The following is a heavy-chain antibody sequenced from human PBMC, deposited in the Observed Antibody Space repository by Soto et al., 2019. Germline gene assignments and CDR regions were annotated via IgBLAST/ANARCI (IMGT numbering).Heavy chain of an antibody. CDR2: IWYDGSNK. V-gene: IGHV3-33*01. Sequence: QVQLVESGGGVVQPGRSLRLSCAASGFTFSSYGMHWVRQAPGKGLEWVAVIWYDGSNKYYADSVKGRFTISRDNSKNTLYLQMNSLRAKDTAVYYCARGLGQWLVPTWEYFQHWGQGTLVTVSS. D-gene: IGHD6-19*01. CDR1: GFTFSSYG. J-gene: IGHJ1*01. CDR3: ARGLGQWLVPTWEYFQH.